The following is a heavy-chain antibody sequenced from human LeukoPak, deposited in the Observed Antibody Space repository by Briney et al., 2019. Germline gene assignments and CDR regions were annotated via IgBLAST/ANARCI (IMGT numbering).Heavy chain of an antibody. CDR1: GFTFSSYW. CDR2: IKQDGSEK. CDR3: AKDSTAMATIDY. V-gene: IGHV3-7*01. J-gene: IGHJ4*02. D-gene: IGHD5-18*01. Sequence: GGSLRLSCAASGFTFSSYWMSWVRQAPGKGLEWVANIKQDGSEKYYADSVKGRFTISRDNSKNTLYLQMNSLRAEDTAVYYCAKDSTAMATIDYWGQGTLVTVSS.